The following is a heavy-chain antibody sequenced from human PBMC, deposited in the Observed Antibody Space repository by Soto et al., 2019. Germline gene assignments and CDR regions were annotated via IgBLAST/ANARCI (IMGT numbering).Heavy chain of an antibody. CDR1: GYTFTRYG. CDR3: AMVDVYVTPSPQDV. D-gene: IGHD3-16*01. J-gene: IGHJ6*02. CDR2: INTYNGNT. V-gene: IGHV1-18*01. Sequence: QVQLVQSGAEVKNPGASVKVSCKASGYTFTRYGIGWARQAPGQGLDWMGWINTYNGNTNYAQNVQGRVTLTTDTSTSTAYMELRSLRSNDTAIYYCAMVDVYVTPSPQDVWGQGTTVIVSS.